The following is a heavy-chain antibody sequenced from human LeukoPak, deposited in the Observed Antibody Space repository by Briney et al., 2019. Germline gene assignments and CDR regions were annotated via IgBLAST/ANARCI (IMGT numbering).Heavy chain of an antibody. CDR3: TRGPPNWGYDF. V-gene: IGHV1-8*02. CDR1: GYTFTGYH. Sequence: GASVKVSCKTSGYTFTGYHMHWVRQATGQGPEWMGWMSPESGNTGYAQKFQGRVTMTRDTSINTAYMELSGLISEDTAVYYCTRGPPNWGYDFWGQGTLVTVSS. D-gene: IGHD7-27*01. CDR2: MSPESGNT. J-gene: IGHJ4*02.